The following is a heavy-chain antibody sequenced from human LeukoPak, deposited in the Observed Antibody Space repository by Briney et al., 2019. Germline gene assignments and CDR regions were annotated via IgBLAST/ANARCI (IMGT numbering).Heavy chain of an antibody. J-gene: IGHJ3*02. CDR3: AKVRYYYDSSGRNAFDI. CDR1: GFTFSNYG. D-gene: IGHD3-22*01. CDR2: IWYDGSNK. Sequence: GGSLRLSCAASGFTFSNYGMHWVRQAPGKGLEWVAVIWYDGSNKYYADSVKGRFTISRDNSKNTLYLQMNSLRAEDTAVYYCAKVRYYYDSSGRNAFDIWGQGTMVTVSS. V-gene: IGHV3-30*02.